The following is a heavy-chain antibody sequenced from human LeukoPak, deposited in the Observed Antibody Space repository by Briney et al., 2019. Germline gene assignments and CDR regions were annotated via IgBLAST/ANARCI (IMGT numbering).Heavy chain of an antibody. CDR3: ARDPSTVTTSDAFDI. CDR2: IIPIFGTA. J-gene: IGHJ3*02. D-gene: IGHD4-17*01. CDR1: GGTFSSYA. Sequence: SVKVSCKASGGTFSSYAISWVRQAPGQGLEWMGGIIPIFGTANYAQKFQGRVTITADESTSTAYMGLSSLRSEDTAVYYCARDPSTVTTSDAFDIWGQGTMVTVSS. V-gene: IGHV1-69*13.